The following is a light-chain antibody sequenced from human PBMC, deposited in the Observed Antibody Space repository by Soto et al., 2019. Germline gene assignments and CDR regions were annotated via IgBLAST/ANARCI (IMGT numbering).Light chain of an antibody. CDR1: SSDVGIYNR. Sequence: SVLTPPPPLSGSPGPSVTISFPRTSSDVGIYNRVSWYQQPPGTAPKLIIYGVNNRPSGVPDRFSGSKSGNTASLTISGLQAEDEADYYCSSSSSINTYVFGTGTKVTVL. CDR3: SSSSSINTYV. CDR2: GVN. J-gene: IGLJ1*01. V-gene: IGLV2-18*02.